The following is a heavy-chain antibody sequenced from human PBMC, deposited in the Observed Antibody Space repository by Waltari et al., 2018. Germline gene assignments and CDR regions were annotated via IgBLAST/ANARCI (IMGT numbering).Heavy chain of an antibody. J-gene: IGHJ4*02. V-gene: IGHV4-61*02. Sequence: QVQLQESGPGLVKPSQTLSLTCTVPGGSISRGRYYWRWSRQPAGKGLEWIGRIYTSGSTNYNPSLKSRVTISVDTSKNQFSLKLSSVTAADTAVYYCAREKIVVVVFDYWGQGTLVTVSS. CDR3: AREKIVVVVFDY. D-gene: IGHD3-22*01. CDR1: GGSISRGRYY. CDR2: IYTSGST.